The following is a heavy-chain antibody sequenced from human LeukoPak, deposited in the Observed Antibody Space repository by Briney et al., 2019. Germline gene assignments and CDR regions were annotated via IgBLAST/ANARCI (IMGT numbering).Heavy chain of an antibody. CDR3: AIEVYYDSSGQYYFDY. Sequence: SQTLSLTCTVSGGSISSGGYYWSWLRQHPGKGLEWIGYIYYSGSTYYNPSLKSRVTISVDTSKNQFSLKLSSVTAADTAVYYCAIEVYYDSSGQYYFDYWGQGTLVTVSS. D-gene: IGHD3-22*01. V-gene: IGHV4-31*03. CDR2: IYYSGST. CDR1: GGSISSGGYY. J-gene: IGHJ4*02.